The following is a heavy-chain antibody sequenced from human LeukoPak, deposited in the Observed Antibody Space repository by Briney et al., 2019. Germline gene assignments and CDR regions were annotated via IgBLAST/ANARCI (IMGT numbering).Heavy chain of an antibody. D-gene: IGHD6-13*01. CDR1: GGSFSGYY. CDR2: INHSGST. Sequence: SETLSLTCAVYGGSFSGYYWSWIRQPPGKGLEWIGEINHSGSTNYNPSLKSRVTISVDTSKNQFSLKLSSVTAADTAVYYCARDLRLGIAAAGIWGQGTLVTVSS. V-gene: IGHV4-34*01. CDR3: ARDLRLGIAAAGI. J-gene: IGHJ4*02.